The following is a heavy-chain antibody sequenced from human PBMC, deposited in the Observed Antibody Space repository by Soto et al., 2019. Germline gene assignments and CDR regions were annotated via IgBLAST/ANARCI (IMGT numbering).Heavy chain of an antibody. CDR2: IIPIFGTA. CDR1: GGTFSSYA. Sequence: SVKVSCKASGGTFSSYAISWVRQAPGQGLEWMGGIIPIFGTANYAQKFQGRVTITADESTSTAYMELSSLRSEDTAVYYCARDLGYCSGGSCMANCFDPWGQGTLVTVSS. D-gene: IGHD2-15*01. J-gene: IGHJ5*02. V-gene: IGHV1-69*13. CDR3: ARDLGYCSGGSCMANCFDP.